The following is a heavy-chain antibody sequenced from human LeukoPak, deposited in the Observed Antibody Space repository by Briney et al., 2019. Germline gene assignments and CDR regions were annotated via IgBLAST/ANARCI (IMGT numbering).Heavy chain of an antibody. CDR2: ISSSGSTM. J-gene: IGHJ4*02. CDR1: GFTFSDYY. CDR3: ARVTAYCSSTSCAPVDFDY. Sequence: GGSLRLSXAASGFTFSDYYMSWISQAPGKGLEWVSYISSSGSTMYYADSVKGRFTISRDNAKNSLYLQMNSLRAEDTAVYYCARVTAYCSSTSCAPVDFDYWGQGTLVTVSS. V-gene: IGHV3-11*04. D-gene: IGHD2-2*01.